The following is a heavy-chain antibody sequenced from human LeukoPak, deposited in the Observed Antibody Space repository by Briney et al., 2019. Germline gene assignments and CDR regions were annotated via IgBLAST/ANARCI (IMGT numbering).Heavy chain of an antibody. J-gene: IGHJ5*02. V-gene: IGHV4-4*07. CDR3: ARGCSSTSCSNNWFDP. Sequence: PSETLSLTCTVSGGSISSYYWSWIRQPAGKGLEWIGRIYTSGSTNYNPSLKSRVTMSVDTSKNQFSLKLSSVTAADTAVYYCARGCSSTSCSNNWFDPWGQGTLVTASS. D-gene: IGHD2-2*01. CDR1: GGSISSYY. CDR2: IYTSGST.